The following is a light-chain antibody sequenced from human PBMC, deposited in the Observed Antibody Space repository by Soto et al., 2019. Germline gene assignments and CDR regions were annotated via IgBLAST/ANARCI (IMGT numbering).Light chain of an antibody. V-gene: IGKV1-12*01. CDR3: QQANSFPFT. J-gene: IGKJ3*01. Sequence: DIQMTQSPSSVSAFVGDRVIITCRASQGISRSLAWYQQKSGEAPKLLIYAASNLQSGVPSRFSGSGSGTDITLTITRLQPEDFAACYCQQANSFPFTFGPGTKVDIK. CDR1: QGISRS. CDR2: AAS.